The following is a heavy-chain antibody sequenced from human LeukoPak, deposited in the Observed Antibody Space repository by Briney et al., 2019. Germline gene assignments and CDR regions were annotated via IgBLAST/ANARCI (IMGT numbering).Heavy chain of an antibody. Sequence: GGSLRLSCAASGFTFSNYWMSWVRQAPGKGLEWVANINQDGSEKYYVDSVKGRFTISRDNAKNSLYLQMNSLRAEDTAVYYCARGVPYDSWSGPHYSDYWGQGTLVTVSS. V-gene: IGHV3-7*01. J-gene: IGHJ4*02. D-gene: IGHD3-3*01. CDR2: INQDGSEK. CDR3: ARGVPYDSWSGPHYSDY. CDR1: GFTFSNYW.